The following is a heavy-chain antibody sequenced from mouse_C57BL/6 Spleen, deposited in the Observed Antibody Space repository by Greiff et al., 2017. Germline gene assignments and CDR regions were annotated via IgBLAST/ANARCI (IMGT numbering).Heavy chain of an antibody. CDR2: IYPRSGNT. CDR3: ARWYGSSYYFDD. J-gene: IGHJ2*01. Sequence: QVQLKESGAELARPGASVKLSCKASGYTFTSYGISWVKQRTGQGLEWIGEIYPRSGNTYYNEKFKGKATLTADKSSSTAYMELRSLTSEDSAVYFCARWYGSSYYFDDWGQGTTLTVSS. D-gene: IGHD1-1*01. V-gene: IGHV1-81*01. CDR1: GYTFTSYG.